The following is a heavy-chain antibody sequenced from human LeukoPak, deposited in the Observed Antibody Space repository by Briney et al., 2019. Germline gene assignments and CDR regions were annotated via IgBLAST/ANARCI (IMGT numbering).Heavy chain of an antibody. CDR3: ARDGRAATPPRDDYVWGSYRYKGFFDY. CDR2: ISYDGSNK. D-gene: IGHD3-16*02. J-gene: IGHJ4*02. V-gene: IGHV3-30-3*01. CDR1: GFTYSSYA. Sequence: GRSLRLSCAASGFTYSSYAMHWVRQAPGKGLEWVAVISYDGSNKYYADSVKGRFTISRDNSKNTLYLQMNSLRAEDTAVYYCARDGRAATPPRDDYVWGSYRYKGFFDYWGQGTLVTVSS.